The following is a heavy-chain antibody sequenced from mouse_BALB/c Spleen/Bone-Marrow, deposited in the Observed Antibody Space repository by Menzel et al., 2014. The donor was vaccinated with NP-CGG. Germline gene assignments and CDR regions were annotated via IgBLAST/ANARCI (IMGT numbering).Heavy chain of an antibody. CDR2: INPSTGYT. CDR1: GYTFTSYW. CDR3: APYSHEGVAY. J-gene: IGHJ3*01. D-gene: IGHD2-12*01. Sequence: VKLVESGAELAKPGASVKMSCKASGYTFTSYWIHWVKQRPGQGLEWIGYINPSTGYTEYNQKFKDKATLTADKSSSTAYMQLSSLTSEDSAVYYCAPYSHEGVAYWGQGTLVIVSA. V-gene: IGHV1-7*01.